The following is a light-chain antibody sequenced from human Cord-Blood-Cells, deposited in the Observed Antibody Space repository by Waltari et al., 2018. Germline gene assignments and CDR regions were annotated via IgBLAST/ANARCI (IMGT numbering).Light chain of an antibody. CDR3: QQYNNWPYT. CDR1: QSVSSN. V-gene: IGKV3-15*01. CDR2: GAS. J-gene: IGKJ2*01. Sequence: EIVITQSQATLSVSPGEKATLSCRASQSVSSNLAWYQQKPGQAPRLLIYGASTRATGIPARFSGSGSGTEFTLTISSLQSEDFAVYYCQQYNNWPYTFGQGTKLEIK.